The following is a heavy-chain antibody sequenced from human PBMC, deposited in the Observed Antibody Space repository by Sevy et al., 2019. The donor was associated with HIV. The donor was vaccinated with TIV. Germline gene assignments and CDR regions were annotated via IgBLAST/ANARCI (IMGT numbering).Heavy chain of an antibody. CDR2: MNPNSGNT. J-gene: IGHJ6*02. D-gene: IGHD3-22*01. Sequence: VSVKVSCKASGYTFTSYDINWVRQATGQGLEWMGWMNPNSGNTGYAQKFQGRVTMTRNTSISTAYMELSSLRSEDTAVYYCARGINYDSSGYYSGRGFYYYYYGMDVWGQGTTVTVSS. CDR1: GYTFTSYD. V-gene: IGHV1-8*01. CDR3: ARGINYDSSGYYSGRGFYYYYYGMDV.